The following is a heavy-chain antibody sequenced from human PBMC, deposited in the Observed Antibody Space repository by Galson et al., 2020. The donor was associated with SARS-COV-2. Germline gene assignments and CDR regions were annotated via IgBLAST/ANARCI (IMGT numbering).Heavy chain of an antibody. V-gene: IGHV4-34*01. D-gene: IGHD3-22*01. CDR2: INHSGGT. Sequence: SETLSLTCAVYGGSFSAYYWTWIRQPPGKGLEWIGEINHSGGTNYNSSLKSRVTISIDTSKNQFSLKLNSVTAADTAVYYCARFYYDRSGYYYVGYFDY. CDR1: GGSFSAYY. J-gene: IGHJ4*03. CDR3: ARFYYDRSGYYYVGYFDY.